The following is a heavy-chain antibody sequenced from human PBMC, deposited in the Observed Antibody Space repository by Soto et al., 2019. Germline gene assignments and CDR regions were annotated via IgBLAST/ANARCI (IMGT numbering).Heavy chain of an antibody. CDR3: ARVVPGAEAWFGP. CDR1: GYGFANYG. V-gene: IGHV1-18*01. J-gene: IGHJ5*02. Sequence: GPSVEVSCNTCGYGFANYGRSWVRQAAGQPLEWLGWISLYSDGTNYAQKFQGRVSMTTDTSTTTAYMELRSLRSDDTAVYYCARVVPGAEAWFGPWGQGTLVTVSS. CDR2: ISLYSDGT. D-gene: IGHD2-2*01.